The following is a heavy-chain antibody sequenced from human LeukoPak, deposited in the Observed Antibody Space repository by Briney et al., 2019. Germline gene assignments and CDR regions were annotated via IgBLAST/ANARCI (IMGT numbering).Heavy chain of an antibody. CDR3: ARESPGYSNYVFDY. D-gene: IGHD4-4*01. CDR1: GFTFSSYG. J-gene: IGHJ4*02. V-gene: IGHV3-33*01. Sequence: PGGSLRLSCAASGFTFSSYGMHWARQAPGKGLEWVAVIWYDGSNKYYADSVKGRFTISRDNSKNTLYLQMNSLRAEDTAVYYCARESPGYSNYVFDYWGQGTLVTVSS. CDR2: IWYDGSNK.